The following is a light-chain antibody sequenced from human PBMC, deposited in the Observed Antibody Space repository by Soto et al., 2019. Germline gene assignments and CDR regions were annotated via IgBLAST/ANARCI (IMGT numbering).Light chain of an antibody. Sequence: EIVMTQSPATLSVSPGERATLSCRASQGIRSSLAWYQQKPGQAPRLLIYGASTRATGIPARFSGSGSGTEFTLTISSLQSEDFAVYYCQQYNNWPPYTFGQGTKLEIK. CDR3: QQYNNWPPYT. J-gene: IGKJ2*01. V-gene: IGKV3-15*01. CDR1: QGIRSS. CDR2: GAS.